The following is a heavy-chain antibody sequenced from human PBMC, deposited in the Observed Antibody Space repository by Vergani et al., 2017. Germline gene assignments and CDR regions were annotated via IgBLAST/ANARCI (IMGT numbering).Heavy chain of an antibody. J-gene: IGHJ5*01. CDR2: LWYDGSNK. CDR3: ARWGNKKRLDS. D-gene: IGHD1-26*01. CDR1: GFTFSSHG. Sequence: QVQLVESEGGVVQPGRSLTLSCVASGFTFSSHGMHWVRQAPGKGLEWVAVLWYDGSNKYYGDSVKGRFTISRDNSKNTLYLQMNSLRVEDTAVYYCARWGNKKRLDSWGQGTLVTVSS. V-gene: IGHV3-33*01.